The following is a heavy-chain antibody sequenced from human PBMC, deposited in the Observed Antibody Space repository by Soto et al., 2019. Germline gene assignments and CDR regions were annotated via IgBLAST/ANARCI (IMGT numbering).Heavy chain of an antibody. CDR2: INAGNGNT. J-gene: IGHJ6*02. CDR3: ARWVENILVVLGVFRYYGMDV. V-gene: IGHV1-3*01. D-gene: IGHD2-2*01. Sequence: ASVKVSCKASGYSFTSYVIYWVRQAPGQRLEWMGWINAGNGNTKYSQKFQGRVTITSDTSASTAYMELSSLRSEDTAVYFCARWVENILVVLGVFRYYGMDVWGQGTTVTVSS. CDR1: GYSFTSYV.